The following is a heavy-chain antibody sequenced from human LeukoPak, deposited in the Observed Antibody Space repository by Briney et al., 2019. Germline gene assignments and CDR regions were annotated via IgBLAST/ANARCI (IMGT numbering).Heavy chain of an antibody. J-gene: IGHJ4*02. CDR2: ISTSGRT. CDR1: GGSIRSYY. Sequence: SETLSLTCSVSGGSIRSYYWSWNRQPAGKGLEWIGRISTSGRTGDNPSLKSRVSMSVDTSKNQFSLRLSSVTAADTAVYYCVRDGGGNGYWGQGTLVTVSS. V-gene: IGHV4-4*07. D-gene: IGHD1-26*01. CDR3: VRDGGGNGY.